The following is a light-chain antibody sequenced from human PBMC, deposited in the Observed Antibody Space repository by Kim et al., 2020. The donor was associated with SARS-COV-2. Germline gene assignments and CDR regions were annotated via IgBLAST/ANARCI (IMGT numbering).Light chain of an antibody. J-gene: IGKJ5*01. CDR1: RSLVHSDGNTY. CDR3: MQATHLPPIT. Sequence: DVVMTQSPVSLPVTLGQPASISCRSSRSLVHSDGNTYLNWFQQRPGQSPRRLIYKVSNRDSGVPDRFSGSGSGTDFTLKISTVEAGDLGVYFCMQATHLPPITFGQGTRLEIK. V-gene: IGKV2-30*02. CDR2: KVS.